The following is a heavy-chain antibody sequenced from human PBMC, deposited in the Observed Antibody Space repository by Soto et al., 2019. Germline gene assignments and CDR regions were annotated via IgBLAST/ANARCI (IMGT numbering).Heavy chain of an antibody. D-gene: IGHD3-10*01. V-gene: IGHV1-69*02. CDR3: ARSGKVRGVIDY. CDR1: GGTFSSYT. CDR2: IIPILGIA. Sequence: SVKVSCKASGGTFSSYTISWVRQAPGQGLEWMGRIIPILGIANYAQKFQGRVTITADKSTSTAYMELSSLRSEDTAVYYCARSGKVRGVIDYWGQGTPVTVSS. J-gene: IGHJ4*02.